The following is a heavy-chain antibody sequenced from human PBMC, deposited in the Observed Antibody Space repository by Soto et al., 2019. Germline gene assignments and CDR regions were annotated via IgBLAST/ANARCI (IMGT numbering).Heavy chain of an antibody. J-gene: IGHJ6*02. CDR1: GYKFISHS. D-gene: IGHD2-21*01. CDR2: ISAYNGNT. Sequence: QIQLVQSGGEVKKPGASVKVSCKSSGYKFISHSITWVRQAPGQGLVWMGRISAYNGNTNYGQKLQGRVTMTTDPFTNTAYMELRSLRSDDTAVYYCARGAFWGGAPGCSDMDVWGQGTTVTVSS. V-gene: IGHV1-18*01. CDR3: ARGAFWGGAPGCSDMDV.